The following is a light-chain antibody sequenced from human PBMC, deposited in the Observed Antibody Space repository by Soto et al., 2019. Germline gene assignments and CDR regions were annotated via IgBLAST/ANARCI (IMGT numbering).Light chain of an antibody. V-gene: IGKV3-11*01. CDR3: QQRSNWPHT. CDR2: DAS. J-gene: IGKJ4*01. CDR1: QSVSSY. Sequence: DIVLTQSPATLSLSPGDRATLSCRASQSVSSYLAWYQQKPGQAPRLLIYDASNRATGIPARFSGSGSGTDFTLTISSLEPEDFAGYYCQQRSNWPHTFGGGTKVEIK.